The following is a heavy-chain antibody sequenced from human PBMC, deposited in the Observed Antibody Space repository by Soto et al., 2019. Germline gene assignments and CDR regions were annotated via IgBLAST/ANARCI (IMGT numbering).Heavy chain of an antibody. D-gene: IGHD6-19*01. CDR2: IDLTGRT. CDR3: ARFSSLDKDYVVDV. J-gene: IGHJ6*02. V-gene: IGHV4-30-4*08. Sequence: QVQLQESGPGLVTPSQTLSLTCTVSGGSISSGDCYWSWIRQPPGKGLEWIGYIDLTGRTYYNPSLKSRLAVSVDTSKNQFSLTLSSVTAADTAVSFCARFSSLDKDYVVDVWGQGTMVTVSS. CDR1: GGSISSGDCY.